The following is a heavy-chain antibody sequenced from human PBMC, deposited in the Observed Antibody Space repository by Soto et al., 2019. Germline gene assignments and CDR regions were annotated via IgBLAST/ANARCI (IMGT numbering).Heavy chain of an antibody. V-gene: IGHV3-48*01. CDR3: AKDLQYFDSPSSPFDY. Sequence: GGSLRLSCAASGFTFSAYGIHWVRQAPGKGLEWVSYISSSSSTIYYADSVKGRFTISRDNAKNSLYLQMNSLRAEDTAVYYCAKDLQYFDSPSSPFDYWGQGTLVTVSS. J-gene: IGHJ4*02. CDR2: ISSSSSTI. D-gene: IGHD3-9*01. CDR1: GFTFSAYG.